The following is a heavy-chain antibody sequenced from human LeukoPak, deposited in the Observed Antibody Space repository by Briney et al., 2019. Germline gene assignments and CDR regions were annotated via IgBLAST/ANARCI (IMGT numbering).Heavy chain of an antibody. CDR3: ARGTPYCSGGSCYYY. V-gene: IGHV3-7*01. CDR2: IKQDGSEK. CDR1: GFTFSSYG. J-gene: IGHJ4*02. Sequence: PGGTLRLSCAASGFTFSSYGMSWVRQAPGKGLEWVANIKQDGSEKYYVDSVKGRFTISRDNAKNSLYLQMNSLRAEDTAVYYCARGTPYCSGGSCYYYWGQGTLVTVSS. D-gene: IGHD2-15*01.